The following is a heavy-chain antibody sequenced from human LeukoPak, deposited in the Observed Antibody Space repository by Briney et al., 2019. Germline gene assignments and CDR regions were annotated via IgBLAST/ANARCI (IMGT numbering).Heavy chain of an antibody. Sequence: GGSLRLSCAASGFTSSSYSMNWVRQAPGKGLEWVSGISWNSGSIGYADSVKGRFTISRDNAKNSLYLQMNSLRAEDTALYYCAKGYYDSSGYFDYWGQGTLVTVSS. CDR2: ISWNSGSI. D-gene: IGHD3-22*01. J-gene: IGHJ4*02. V-gene: IGHV3-9*02. CDR3: AKGYYDSSGYFDY. CDR1: GFTSSSYS.